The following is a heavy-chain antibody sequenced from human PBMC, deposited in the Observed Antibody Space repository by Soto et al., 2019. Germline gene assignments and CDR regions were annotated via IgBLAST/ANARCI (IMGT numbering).Heavy chain of an antibody. CDR3: ARINYDILTGPDAFDI. Sequence: SETLSLTCTVSGGSISSSSYYWGWIRQPPGKGLEWIGSIYYSGSTYYNPSLKSRVTISVDTSKNQFSLKLSSVTAADTAVYYCARINYDILTGPDAFDIWGQGTMVTVSS. D-gene: IGHD3-9*01. V-gene: IGHV4-39*01. CDR1: GGSISSSSYY. CDR2: IYYSGST. J-gene: IGHJ3*02.